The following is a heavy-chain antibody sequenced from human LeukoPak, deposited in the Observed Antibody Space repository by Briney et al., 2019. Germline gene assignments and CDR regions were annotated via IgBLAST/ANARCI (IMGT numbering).Heavy chain of an antibody. CDR3: ARETPHSSSWTVFDY. CDR2: ISTSSSYI. Sequence: GGSLTLSCAASGFTFSSYSMNWVRQAPGKGLEWDSSISTSSSYIYYADSVKGRFTISRDNAKNSLYLQMNSLRAEDTAVYYCARETPHSSSWTVFDYWGLGTLVTVSS. D-gene: IGHD6-13*01. V-gene: IGHV3-21*01. CDR1: GFTFSSYS. J-gene: IGHJ4*02.